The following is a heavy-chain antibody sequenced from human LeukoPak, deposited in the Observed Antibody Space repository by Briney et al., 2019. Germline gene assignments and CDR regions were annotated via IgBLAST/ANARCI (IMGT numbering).Heavy chain of an antibody. CDR1: GFTFSSYS. Sequence: PGGSLRLSSAASGFTFSSYSMNWVRQAPGKGLEWVSSISSSSSYIYYADSVKGRFTISRDNAKNSLYLQMNSLRAEDTAVYYCARVWLLENLLDYWGQGTLVTVSS. CDR2: ISSSSSYI. V-gene: IGHV3-21*01. CDR3: ARVWLLENLLDY. D-gene: IGHD3-22*01. J-gene: IGHJ4*02.